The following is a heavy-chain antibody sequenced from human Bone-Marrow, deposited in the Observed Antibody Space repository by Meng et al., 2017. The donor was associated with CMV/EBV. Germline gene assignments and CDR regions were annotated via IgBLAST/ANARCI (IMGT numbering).Heavy chain of an antibody. J-gene: IGHJ6*02. CDR3: AGVTGAGWLRFPDV. D-gene: IGHD5-12*01. CDR1: GFSFSGYE. CDR2: IVTTGETV. Sequence: GESLKISCACSGFSFSGYEMNWVRQAPGKGLEWVSHIVTTGETVHYGDSVKGRFTISRDNAKNSLYLQMNSLRAEDTAVYYCAGVTGAGWLRFPDVWGQGTTVTVSS. V-gene: IGHV3-48*03.